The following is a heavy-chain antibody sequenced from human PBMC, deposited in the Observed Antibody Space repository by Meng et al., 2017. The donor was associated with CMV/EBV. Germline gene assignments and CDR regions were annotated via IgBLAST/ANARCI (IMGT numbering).Heavy chain of an antibody. CDR2: IRYDGSNK. Sequence: GGSLRLSCAASGFTFSSYGMHWVRQAPGKGLEWVAFIRYDGSNKYYADSVKGRFTISRDNSKNTLYLQINSLRAEDTAVYYCAKDPQFEILVYYYGMDVWGQGTTVTVSS. CDR3: AKDPQFEILVYYYGMDV. D-gene: IGHD3-10*01. CDR1: GFTFSSYG. V-gene: IGHV3-30*02. J-gene: IGHJ6*02.